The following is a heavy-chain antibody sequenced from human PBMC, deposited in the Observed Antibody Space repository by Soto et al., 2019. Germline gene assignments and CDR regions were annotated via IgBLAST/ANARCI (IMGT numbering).Heavy chain of an antibody. J-gene: IGHJ4*02. V-gene: IGHV1-18*03. CDR1: GYIFTDYG. Sequence: PLVQSGGEVKKPGASVRVSCKTTGYIFTDYGISWVRQAPGQGLKGMGWVSGYNADTCYAQWFQDRVKMSIDTSTRTAYMVLRSLTSDFLVIFYCARDLRWSSGWYLDYWGQGTLVTVSP. CDR2: VSGYNADT. CDR3: ARDLRWSSGWYLDY. D-gene: IGHD6-19*01.